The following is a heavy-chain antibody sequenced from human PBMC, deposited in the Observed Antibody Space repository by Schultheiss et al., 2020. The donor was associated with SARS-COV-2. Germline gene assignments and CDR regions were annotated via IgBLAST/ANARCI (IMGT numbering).Heavy chain of an antibody. D-gene: IGHD3-22*01. CDR2: IYSGGST. V-gene: IGHV3-66*02. CDR1: GFTVSSIY. CDR3: AREGHYYDSTYY. J-gene: IGHJ4*02. Sequence: GESLKISCAASGFTVSSIYMSWVRQAPGKGLEWVSVIYSGGSTYYADSVKGRFTISRDNSKNTLYLQMNSLRAEDTAVYYCAREGHYYDSTYYWGQGTLVTVSS.